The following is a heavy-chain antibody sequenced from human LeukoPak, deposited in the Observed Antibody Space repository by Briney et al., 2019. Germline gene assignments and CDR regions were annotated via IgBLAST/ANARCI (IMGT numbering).Heavy chain of an antibody. Sequence: SQTLSLTCTVSGRSISSGSYYWSWIRHPAGKGLEWIGRIYTSGSTNYNPSLKSRVTISVDTSKNQFSLKLSSVTAADTAVYYCASGGSGWYGAAFDIWGQGTIVTVSS. CDR2: IYTSGST. CDR1: GRSISSGSYY. D-gene: IGHD6-19*01. J-gene: IGHJ3*02. CDR3: ASGGSGWYGAAFDI. V-gene: IGHV4-61*02.